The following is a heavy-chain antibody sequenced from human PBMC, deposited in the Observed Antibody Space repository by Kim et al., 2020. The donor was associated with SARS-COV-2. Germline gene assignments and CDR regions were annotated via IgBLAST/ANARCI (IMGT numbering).Heavy chain of an antibody. Sequence: SETLSLTCAVSGGSISSSNWWSWVRHPPGKGLEWIMEIAHSGNTNYNPSLKSRVTISVDKSKNQFSLELSSVTAADTAGYYCARDFLDCSSTSCRIDYWGQGTLVTVSS. CDR1: GGSISSSNW. V-gene: IGHV4-4*02. D-gene: IGHD2-2*01. J-gene: IGHJ4*02. CDR3: ARDFLDCSSTSCRIDY. CDR2: IAHSGNT.